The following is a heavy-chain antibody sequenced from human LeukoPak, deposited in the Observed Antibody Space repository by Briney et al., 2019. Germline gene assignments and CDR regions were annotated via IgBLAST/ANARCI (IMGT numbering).Heavy chain of an antibody. V-gene: IGHV4-61*02. CDR3: ARDLFAYSNWFDT. CDR1: GGSIRSGSYY. CDR2: IYTSGYT. D-gene: IGHD4-11*01. J-gene: IGHJ5*02. Sequence: SQTLSLTCTVSGGSIRSGSYYWTWIRQPAGKGLEWIGRIYTSGYTDYNPSLRSRVTISADTSRNQFSLKLSSVTAADTAVYYCARDLFAYSNWFDTWGQGTLVTVSS.